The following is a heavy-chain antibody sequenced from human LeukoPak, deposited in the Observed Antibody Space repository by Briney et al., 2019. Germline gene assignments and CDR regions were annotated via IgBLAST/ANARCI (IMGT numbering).Heavy chain of an antibody. D-gene: IGHD3-22*01. V-gene: IGHV1-69*05. Sequence: SVKVSXKASGGTFRSYAISWVRQAPGQGLEWMGGIIPIFGTANYAQKFQGRVTITTDESTSTAYMELSSLRSEDTAVYYCARAPHYYDSSSPFQHWGQGTLVTVSS. J-gene: IGHJ1*01. CDR1: GGTFRSYA. CDR3: ARAPHYYDSSSPFQH. CDR2: IIPIFGTA.